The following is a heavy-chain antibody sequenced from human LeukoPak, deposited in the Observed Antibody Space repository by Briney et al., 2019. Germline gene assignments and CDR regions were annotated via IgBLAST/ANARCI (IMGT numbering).Heavy chain of an antibody. D-gene: IGHD5-12*01. CDR1: GYTFSSYG. CDR3: AIWEVATSL. CDR2: INAGNGNT. V-gene: IGHV1-3*01. J-gene: IGHJ4*02. Sequence: ASVKVSCKASGYTFSSYGLNWVRQAPGQRLEWMGWINAGNGNTKYSQKFQGRVTITRDTSASTAYMELSRLRAEDTAVYYCAIWEVATSLWGQGTLFTVSS.